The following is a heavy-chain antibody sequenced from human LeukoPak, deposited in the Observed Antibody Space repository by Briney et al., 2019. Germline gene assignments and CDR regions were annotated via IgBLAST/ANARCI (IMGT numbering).Heavy chain of an antibody. V-gene: IGHV4-39*07. D-gene: IGHD4-17*01. CDR1: GGSISSSSYY. CDR2: IYYSGST. CDR3: ASLTYGDFGFDY. J-gene: IGHJ4*02. Sequence: SETLSLTCTVSGGSISSSSYYWGWLRQPPGKGLEWIGSIYYSGSTYSHPSLKSRVTISVDTSKNQFSLKLSSVTAADTAVYYCASLTYGDFGFDYWGQGTLVTVSS.